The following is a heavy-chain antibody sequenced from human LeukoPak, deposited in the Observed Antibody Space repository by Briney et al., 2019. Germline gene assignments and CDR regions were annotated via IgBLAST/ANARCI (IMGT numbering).Heavy chain of an antibody. CDR2: ISAYNGNT. CDR3: AILWFGELLGDLEFDI. D-gene: IGHD3-10*01. V-gene: IGHV1-18*01. CDR1: GYTFINYG. J-gene: IGHJ3*02. Sequence: ASVKVSCKASGYTFINYGINWVRQAPGQGLEWMGWISAYNGNTNYAQKLQGRVTMTTDTSTSTAYMELRSLRSDDTAVYYCAILWFGELLGDLEFDIWGQGTMVTVSS.